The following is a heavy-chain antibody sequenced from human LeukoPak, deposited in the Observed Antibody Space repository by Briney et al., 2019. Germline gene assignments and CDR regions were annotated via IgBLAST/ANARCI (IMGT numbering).Heavy chain of an antibody. CDR2: INWNGGNT. CDR3: ARAYSGYENYYYYYYMDV. J-gene: IGHJ6*03. CDR1: GFTFDDYG. V-gene: IGHV3-20*04. D-gene: IGHD5-12*01. Sequence: PGGSLRLSCAASGFTFDDYGMSWVRQAPGKGLEWVSGINWNGGNTGYADPVKGRFTISRDNAKSSLYLQMNSLRAEDTALYYCARAYSGYENYYYYYYMDVWGKGTTVTVSS.